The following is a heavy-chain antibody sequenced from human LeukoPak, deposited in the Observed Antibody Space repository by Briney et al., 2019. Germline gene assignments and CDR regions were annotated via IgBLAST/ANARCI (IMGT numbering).Heavy chain of an antibody. D-gene: IGHD1-26*01. V-gene: IGHV3-20*04. J-gene: IGHJ4*02. CDR3: TRRVGATSEVDQ. CDR1: GFTFDDYG. Sequence: GGSLRLSCAASGFTFDDYGMSWVRQAPGKGLEWVSGINWNGGSTGYADSVKGRFTISRDNAKNSLYLQMNSLKTEDTAVYYCTRRVGATSEVDQWGQGTLVTVSS. CDR2: INWNGGST.